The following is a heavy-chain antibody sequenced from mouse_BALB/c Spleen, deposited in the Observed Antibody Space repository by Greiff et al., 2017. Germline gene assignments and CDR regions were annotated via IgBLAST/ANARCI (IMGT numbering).Heavy chain of an antibody. CDR3: ARDGNYGDYYYAMDY. V-gene: IGHV5-6-5*01. CDR1: GFTFSSYA. Sequence: EVKVVESGGGLVKPGGSLKLSCAASGFTFSSYAMSWVRQTPEKRLEWVASISSGGSTYYPDSVKGRFTISRDNARNILYLQMSSLRSEDTAMYYCARDGNYGDYYYAMDYWGQGTSVTVSS. CDR2: ISSGGST. D-gene: IGHD2-1*01. J-gene: IGHJ4*01.